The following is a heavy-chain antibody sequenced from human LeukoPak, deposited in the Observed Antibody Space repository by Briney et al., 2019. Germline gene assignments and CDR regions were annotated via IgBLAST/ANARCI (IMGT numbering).Heavy chain of an antibody. V-gene: IGHV3-23*01. CDR3: AKVHRFTIFGVVINDAFDI. Sequence: QPGGSLRLSCEASGVTFSSYVMSWVRQAPGKGLEWVSAISGSGGSTYYADSVKGRFTISRDNSKNTLYLQMNSLRAEDTAVYYCAKVHRFTIFGVVINDAFDIWGQGTMVTVSS. CDR1: GVTFSSYV. CDR2: ISGSGGST. D-gene: IGHD3-3*01. J-gene: IGHJ3*02.